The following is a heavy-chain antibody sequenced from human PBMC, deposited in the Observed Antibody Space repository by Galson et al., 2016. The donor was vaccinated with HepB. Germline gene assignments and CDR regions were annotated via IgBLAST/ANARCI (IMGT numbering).Heavy chain of an antibody. CDR1: GYNFNNYW. CDR3: ARHTDMSTWYYFDY. D-gene: IGHD6-13*01. V-gene: IGHV5-51*01. J-gene: IGHJ4*02. Sequence: QSGAEVKKPGESLQISCKASGYNFNNYWIGWVRQKPGKGLEWMGSIHPGDSKTGYSTSFQGQVTISADKAFSTAYLQWSSLKASDTAMYYCARHTDMSTWYYFDYWGQGTLVTVST. CDR2: IHPGDSKT.